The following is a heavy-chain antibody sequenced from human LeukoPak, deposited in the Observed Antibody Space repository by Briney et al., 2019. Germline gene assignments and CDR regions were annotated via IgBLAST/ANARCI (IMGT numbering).Heavy chain of an antibody. V-gene: IGHV1-18*04. D-gene: IGHD3-3*01. CDR3: ARGLEWLTRRHNWFDP. Sequence: GASVKVSCKASGYTFSAYYINWVRQAPGQGLEWMGWISAYNGNTNYAQKFQGRVTMTTDTSTRTAYMELRSLRSDDTAVYYCARGLEWLTRRHNWFDPWGQGTLVTVSS. J-gene: IGHJ5*02. CDR1: GYTFSAYY. CDR2: ISAYNGNT.